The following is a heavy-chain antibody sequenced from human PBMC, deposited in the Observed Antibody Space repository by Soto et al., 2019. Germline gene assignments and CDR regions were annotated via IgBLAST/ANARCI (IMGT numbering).Heavy chain of an antibody. D-gene: IGHD5-18*01. V-gene: IGHV1-69*06. CDR2: IIPIFGTA. CDR1: GGTFSSYA. J-gene: IGHJ4*02. CDR3: ATPRGLQLWFPFDY. Sequence: QVQLVQSGAEVKKPGSSVKVSCKASGGTFSSYAISWVLKAPGHGLEWMGGIIPIFGTANYAQKFQGRVTITADKSTSTAYMELSSLRSEDTAVYYCATPRGLQLWFPFDYWGQGTLVTVSS.